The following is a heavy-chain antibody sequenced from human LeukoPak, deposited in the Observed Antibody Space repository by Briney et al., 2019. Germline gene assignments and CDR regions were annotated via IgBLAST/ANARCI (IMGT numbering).Heavy chain of an antibody. CDR2: ISGSGGST. CDR3: ARGRMAAAGTLDY. V-gene: IGHV3-23*01. Sequence: PGGSLRLSCAASGITFSSYAMSWVRQAPGKGLEWVSAISGSGGSTYYADSVKGRFTISRDNSKNTLYLQMNSLRAEDTAVYYCARGRMAAAGTLDYWGQGTLATVSS. J-gene: IGHJ4*02. CDR1: GITFSSYA. D-gene: IGHD6-13*01.